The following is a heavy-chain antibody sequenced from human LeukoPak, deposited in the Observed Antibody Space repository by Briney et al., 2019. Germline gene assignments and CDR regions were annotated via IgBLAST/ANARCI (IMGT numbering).Heavy chain of an antibody. J-gene: IGHJ4*02. D-gene: IGHD3-10*01. CDR3: AKVRFGVTARYYFDY. CDR2: ISGSGGST. V-gene: IGHV3-23*01. CDR1: GFTFSSYA. Sequence: GGSLRLSCAASGFTFSSYAMSWVRQAPGKGLEWVSTISGSGGSTYYADSVKGRFTISRDNSKNTLYLQMNSLRAEDTAVYYCAKVRFGVTARYYFDYWGQGTLVTVSS.